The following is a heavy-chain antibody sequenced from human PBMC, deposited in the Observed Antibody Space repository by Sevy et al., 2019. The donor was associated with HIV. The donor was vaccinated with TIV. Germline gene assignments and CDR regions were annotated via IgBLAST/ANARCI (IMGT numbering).Heavy chain of an antibody. CDR3: ARDQNDYVWGSYRQKFDY. V-gene: IGHV3-21*01. J-gene: IGHJ4*02. D-gene: IGHD3-16*02. CDR1: GFTFSSYS. CDR2: ISSSSSYI. Sequence: GGSLRLSCAASGFTFSSYSMNWVRHAPGKGLEWVSSISSSSSYIYYADSVKGRFTISRDNAKNSLYLQMNSLRAEDTAVYYCARDQNDYVWGSYRQKFDYWGQGTLVTVSS.